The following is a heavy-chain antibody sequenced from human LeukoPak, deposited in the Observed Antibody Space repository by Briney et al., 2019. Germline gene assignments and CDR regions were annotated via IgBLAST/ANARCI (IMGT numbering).Heavy chain of an antibody. CDR1: GYTFTGYY. J-gene: IGHJ6*03. CDR3: ARDAACGSTMVRGVTKEGRYYYYYIDV. V-gene: IGHV1-2*02. D-gene: IGHD3-10*01. Sequence: GASVNLSCTSSGYTFTGYYMHWVRQRPGPGLGRMGWIKTNSGGTNNAQKFQGRVTMTSDTSISTAYMELSRLISDDTAVDYGARDAACGSTMVRGVTKEGRYYYYYIDVWGKGTTVTISS. CDR2: IKTNSGGT.